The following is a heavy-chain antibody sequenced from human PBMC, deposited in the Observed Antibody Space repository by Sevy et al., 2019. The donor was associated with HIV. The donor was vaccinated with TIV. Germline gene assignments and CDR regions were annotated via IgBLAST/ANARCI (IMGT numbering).Heavy chain of an antibody. CDR1: GFTFSSYW. CDR2: IKQDGSEK. CDR3: ARDGALLSLHY. D-gene: IGHD3-10*01. Sequence: GGSLRLSCAASGFTFSSYWMSWVRQAPGKGLEWVANIKQDGSEKYYVDSVKGRFTISRDNAKNSLYLQMYSLRAEDTAVYYCARDGALLSLHYWGQGTLVTVSS. J-gene: IGHJ4*02. V-gene: IGHV3-7*01.